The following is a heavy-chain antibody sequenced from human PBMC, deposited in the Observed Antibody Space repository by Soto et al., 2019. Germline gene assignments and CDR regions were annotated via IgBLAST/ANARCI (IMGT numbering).Heavy chain of an antibody. D-gene: IGHD7-27*01. CDR3: AKNGPWGSDYYYYGMEV. CDR2: ISGSGGST. V-gene: IGHV3-23*01. Sequence: GGSLRLSCAASGFTFSSYAMSWVRQAPGKGLEWVSAISGSGGSTYYADSVKGRFTISRDNSKNTLYLQMNSLRAEDTAVYYCAKNGPWGSDYYYYGMEVWGQGTTVTV. CDR1: GFTFSSYA. J-gene: IGHJ6*02.